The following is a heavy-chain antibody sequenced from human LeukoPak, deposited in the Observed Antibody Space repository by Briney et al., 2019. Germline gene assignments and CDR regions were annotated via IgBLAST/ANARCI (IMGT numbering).Heavy chain of an antibody. Sequence: PGRSLRLSCAASGFTFSSYGMHWVRQAPGKGLEWVAVISYDGSNKYYADSVKGRFTISRNNSKNTLYLQTNSLRAEDTAVYYCAKDLGSTSSPIGSDYYGMDVWGKGTTVTVSS. CDR3: AKDLGSTSSPIGSDYYGMDV. D-gene: IGHD2-2*01. CDR1: GFTFSSYG. V-gene: IGHV3-30*18. J-gene: IGHJ6*04. CDR2: ISYDGSNK.